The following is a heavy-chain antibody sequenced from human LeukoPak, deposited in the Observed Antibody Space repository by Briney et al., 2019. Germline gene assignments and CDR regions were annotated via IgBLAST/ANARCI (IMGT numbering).Heavy chain of an antibody. J-gene: IGHJ6*02. V-gene: IGHV1-69*04. D-gene: IGHD2-15*01. CDR1: GYTFTGYY. CDR3: ARELRRGYCSGGSCYKPDYYYYGMDV. CDR2: IIPILGIA. Sequence: SVKVSCKASGYTFTGYYMHWVRQAPGQGLEWMGRIIPILGIANYAQRFQGRVTITADKSTSTAYMELSSLRSEDTAVYYCARELRRGYCSGGSCYKPDYYYYGMDVWGQGTTVTVSS.